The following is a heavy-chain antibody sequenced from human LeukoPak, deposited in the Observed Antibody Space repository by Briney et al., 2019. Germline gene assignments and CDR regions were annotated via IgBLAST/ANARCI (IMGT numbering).Heavy chain of an antibody. J-gene: IGHJ4*02. Sequence: GGSLRLSCVDSGFTFSHYWMSWVRQAPGKGLEWVAFIRYDGSNKYYADSVKGRFTISRDNAKNSLYLQMNSLRVEDTAVYYCARHVVAVGFDYWGQGTLVTVSS. CDR2: IRYDGSNK. D-gene: IGHD3-22*01. CDR3: ARHVVAVGFDY. CDR1: GFTFSHYW. V-gene: IGHV3-33*08.